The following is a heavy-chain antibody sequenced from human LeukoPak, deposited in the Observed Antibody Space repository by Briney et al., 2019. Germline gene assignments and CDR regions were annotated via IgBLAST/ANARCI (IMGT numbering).Heavy chain of an antibody. CDR3: ARGSTARYYYDSSGYYRGAVDY. Sequence: GASVKVSCKVSGYTFTSYGISWVRQAPGQGLEWMGWISAYNGNTNYAQKFQGRVTMTTDTSTSTAYMELRSLRSDDTAVYYCARGSTARYYYDSSGYYRGAVDYWGQGTLVTISS. D-gene: IGHD3-22*01. CDR2: ISAYNGNT. J-gene: IGHJ4*02. CDR1: GYTFTSYG. V-gene: IGHV1-18*01.